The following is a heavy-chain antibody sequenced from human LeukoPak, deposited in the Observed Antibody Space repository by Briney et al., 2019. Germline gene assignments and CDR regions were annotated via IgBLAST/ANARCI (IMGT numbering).Heavy chain of an antibody. V-gene: IGHV3-33*01. J-gene: IGHJ6*02. D-gene: IGHD3-9*01. CDR2: IWYDGSNK. CDR3: ARVYSGSYYDILTGYVFNYGMDV. Sequence: PGRSLRLSCAASGFTFSSYGMHWVRQAPGKGLEWVAVIWYDGSNKYYADSVKGRFTISRDNSKNTLYLQMNSLRAEDAAVYYCARVYSGSYYDILTGYVFNYGMDVWGQGTTVTVSS. CDR1: GFTFSSYG.